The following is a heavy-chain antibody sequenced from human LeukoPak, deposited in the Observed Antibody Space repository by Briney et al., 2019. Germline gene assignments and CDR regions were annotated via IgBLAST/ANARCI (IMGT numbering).Heavy chain of an antibody. CDR3: ASLGYCSGGSCVLFDY. D-gene: IGHD2-15*01. V-gene: IGHV4-59*01. CDR2: IYYSGST. Sequence: PSETLSLTCTVSGGSISSYYWSWIRQPPGKGLEWIGYIYYSGSTNYNPSLKSRVTISVDTSKNQFSLELSSVTAADTAVYYCASLGYCSGGSCVLFDYWGQGTLVTVSS. CDR1: GGSISSYY. J-gene: IGHJ4*02.